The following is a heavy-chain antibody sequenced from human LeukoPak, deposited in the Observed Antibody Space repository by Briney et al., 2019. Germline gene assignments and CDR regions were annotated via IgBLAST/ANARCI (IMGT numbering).Heavy chain of an antibody. CDR1: GYSFTSYG. V-gene: IGHV1-18*01. D-gene: IGHD6-19*01. Sequence: ASVKVSCKASGYSFTSYGINWVRQAPGQGLEWMGWVSADNGNTAYAQKSQGRVSMTTDTSTTTAYMELRSLRSDDTAVYYCARDPRLIAVAGANWFDPWGQGTLVTVSS. CDR3: ARDPRLIAVAGANWFDP. CDR2: VSADNGNT. J-gene: IGHJ5*02.